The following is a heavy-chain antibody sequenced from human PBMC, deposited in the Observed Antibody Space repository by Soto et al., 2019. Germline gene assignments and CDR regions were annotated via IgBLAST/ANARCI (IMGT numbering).Heavy chain of an antibody. CDR3: ARNYGQFDY. CDR2: ISSSSSYI. Sequence: EVQLVESGGGLVKAGGSLRLSCAASGFTFSSYSMNWVRQAPGKGLEWVSSISSSSSYIYYAESVKGRFTISRDNAKKSLYLKMNSLRAEDTAVYYCARNYGQFDYWGQGTLVIVSS. D-gene: IGHD3-10*01. J-gene: IGHJ4*02. CDR1: GFTFSSYS. V-gene: IGHV3-21*01.